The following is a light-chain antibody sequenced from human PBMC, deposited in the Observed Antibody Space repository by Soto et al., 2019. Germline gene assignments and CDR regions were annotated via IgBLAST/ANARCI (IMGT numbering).Light chain of an antibody. J-gene: IGLJ7*01. CDR3: QSYDSSLSASV. CDR2: GNS. V-gene: IGLV1-40*01. Sequence: QSVLTQPPSVSGAPGQRVTISCTGSSSNNGAGYDVHWYQQLPGTAPKLLIYGNSNRPSGVPDRFSGSKSGTSASLAITGLQAEDEADYYCQSYDSSLSASVFGGGTQLTVL. CDR1: SSNNGAGYD.